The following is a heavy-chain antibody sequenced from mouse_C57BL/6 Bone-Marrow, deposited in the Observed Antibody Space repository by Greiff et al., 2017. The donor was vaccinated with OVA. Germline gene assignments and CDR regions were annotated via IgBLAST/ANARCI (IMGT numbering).Heavy chain of an antibody. V-gene: IGHV5-6*01. CDR2: ISSGGSYT. CDR1: GFTFSSYG. J-gene: IGHJ3*01. CDR3: ARHGDLHYYGSSYGFFAY. Sequence: EVKLMESGGDLVKPGGSLKLSCAASGFTFSSYGMSWVRQTPDKRLEWVATISSGGSYTYYPDSVKGRFTISRDNAKNTLYLQMSSLKSEDTAMYYCARHGDLHYYGSSYGFFAYSGQGTLVTVSA. D-gene: IGHD1-1*01.